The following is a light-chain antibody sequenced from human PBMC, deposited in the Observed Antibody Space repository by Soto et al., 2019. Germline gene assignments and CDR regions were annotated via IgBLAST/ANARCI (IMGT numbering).Light chain of an antibody. J-gene: IGKJ5*01. CDR3: QQSDSLPIT. CDR1: QDISNY. V-gene: IGKV1-33*01. CDR2: DAY. Sequence: DIQMTQSPSSLSASVGDRVTITCRASQDISNYLNWYQQRPWKAPKLLIYDAYNLERGVPSRFSGTRSGTHFTFAITSLQPEDVATSYCQQSDSLPITFGQGTRLEI.